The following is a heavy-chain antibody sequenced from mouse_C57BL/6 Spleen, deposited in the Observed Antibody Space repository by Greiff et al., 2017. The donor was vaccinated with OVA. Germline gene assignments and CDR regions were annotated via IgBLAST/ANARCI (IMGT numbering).Heavy chain of an antibody. CDR3: ASGYYDRNYFDY. J-gene: IGHJ2*01. V-gene: IGHV1-39*01. CDR1: GYSFTDYN. CDR2: INPNYGTN. D-gene: IGHD1-1*01. Sequence: VQLQQSGPELVKPGASVKISCKASGYSFTDYNMNWVKQSNGKSLEWLGVINPNYGTNSYNQKFKGKATLTVDQSTSSVYMQLNSLTAEDSAVYCCASGYYDRNYFDYWGQGTTLTVSS.